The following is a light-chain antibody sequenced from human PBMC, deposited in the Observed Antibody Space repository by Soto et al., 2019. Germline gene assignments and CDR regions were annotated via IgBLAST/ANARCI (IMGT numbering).Light chain of an antibody. CDR1: QGLSSY. CDR2: AAS. V-gene: IGKV1-9*01. CDR3: QQVNNYPLT. Sequence: IQLTQSPSSLSASVGDRVTITCRASQGLSSYLAWYQQKPGKAPKLLIYAASTLQTGVPSRLSGSESGTDFTLTISSLQPEDFATYYCQQVNNYPLTFGGGTKVDIK. J-gene: IGKJ4*01.